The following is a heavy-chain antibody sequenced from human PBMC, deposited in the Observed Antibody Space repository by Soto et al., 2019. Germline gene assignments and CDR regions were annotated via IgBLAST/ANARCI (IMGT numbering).Heavy chain of an antibody. CDR1: GFTFSSYA. V-gene: IGHV3-23*01. J-gene: IGHJ5*02. CDR2: ISGSGSST. Sequence: HPGGSLRLSCAASGFTFSSYAMSWVRQAPGKXLEWVSAISGSGSSTYYADSVKGRFTISRDNSKNTLYLQMNSLRAEDTAVYYCATPPRRGVVVAATSGWFDPWGQGALVTVSS. D-gene: IGHD2-15*01. CDR3: ATPPRRGVVVAATSGWFDP.